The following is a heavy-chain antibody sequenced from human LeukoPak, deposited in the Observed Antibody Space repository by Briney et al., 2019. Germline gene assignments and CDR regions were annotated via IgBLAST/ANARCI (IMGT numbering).Heavy chain of an antibody. CDR3: ARSRGPNTFGGVHDY. J-gene: IGHJ4*02. D-gene: IGHD3-16*01. Sequence: GGSLRLSCAASGFTVSSNYMSWVRQAPGKGLEWVSVIYSGGSTYYADSVKGRFTISRDNSKNTLYLQMNSLRAEDTAVYYCARSRGPNTFGGVHDYWGQGTLVTVSS. V-gene: IGHV3-53*01. CDR1: GFTVSSNY. CDR2: IYSGGST.